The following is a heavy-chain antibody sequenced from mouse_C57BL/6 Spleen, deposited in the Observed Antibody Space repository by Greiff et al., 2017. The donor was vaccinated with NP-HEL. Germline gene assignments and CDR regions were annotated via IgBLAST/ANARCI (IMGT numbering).Heavy chain of an antibody. J-gene: IGHJ4*01. CDR1: GYAFSSSW. CDR2: IYPGDGDT. D-gene: IGHD1-1*01. Sequence: QVQLQQSGPELVKPGASVKISCKASGYAFSSSWMNWVKQRPGKGLEWIGRIYPGDGDTNYNGKFKGKATLTADKSSSTTYMQLSSLTSEDSAVYFCARNPHYYGSPYAMDYWGQGTSVTVSS. V-gene: IGHV1-82*01. CDR3: ARNPHYYGSPYAMDY.